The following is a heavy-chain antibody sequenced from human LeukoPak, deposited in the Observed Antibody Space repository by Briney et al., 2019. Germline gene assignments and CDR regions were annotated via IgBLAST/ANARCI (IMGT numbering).Heavy chain of an antibody. V-gene: IGHV1-2*04. CDR3: ARALLGYSYGDFDY. D-gene: IGHD5-18*01. Sequence: ASVKVSCKASGYTFTGYYMHWVRQAPGQGLEWMGWINPNSGGTNYAQKFQGWVTMTRDTSISTAYMERSRLRSDDTAVYYCARALLGYSYGDFDYWGQGTLVTVSS. CDR1: GYTFTGYY. J-gene: IGHJ4*02. CDR2: INPNSGGT.